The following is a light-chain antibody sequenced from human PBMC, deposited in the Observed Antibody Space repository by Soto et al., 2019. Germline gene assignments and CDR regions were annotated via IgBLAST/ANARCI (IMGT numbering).Light chain of an antibody. Sequence: DIQMTQSPPSLSASVGDRVTVTCRASQSISNYLNWYQQKPGKAPKLLIYAASSLQSGVPSRFSGSGSGTEFTLTISSLQPEDFAPYFCQQSYSTPITFGQGTRLDI. J-gene: IGKJ5*01. CDR2: AAS. CDR3: QQSYSTPIT. V-gene: IGKV1-39*01. CDR1: QSISNY.